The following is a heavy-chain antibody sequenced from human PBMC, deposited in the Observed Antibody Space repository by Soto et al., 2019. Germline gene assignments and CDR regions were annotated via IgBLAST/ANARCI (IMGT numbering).Heavy chain of an antibody. J-gene: IGHJ4*02. CDR3: AMPTRMPGK. CDR2: ISGTGHDP. CDR1: GFTFSDYY. Sequence: PGGSLRLSCVASGFTFSDYYMSWFRQAPGKGPEFISYISGTGHDPSYADSVRGRFTISRDNAKNSLFLQMNSLRVEDTAVYYCAMPTRMPGKWGQGTLVTVS. D-gene: IGHD2-2*01. V-gene: IGHV3-11*06.